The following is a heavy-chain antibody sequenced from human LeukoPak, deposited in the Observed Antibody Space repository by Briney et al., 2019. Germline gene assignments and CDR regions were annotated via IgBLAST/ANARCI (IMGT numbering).Heavy chain of an antibody. D-gene: IGHD1-14*01. CDR1: GFTFSNYA. CDR2: INAIGGST. V-gene: IGHV3-23*01. Sequence: GGSLRLSCAASGFTFSNYAMTWVRQAPGKGLEWVSGINAIGGSTYYADPVKGRFTISKDNSKNTLYLQMNSLGAEDTAVYYCARAAQPGFDPWGQGTLVTVSS. CDR3: ARAAQPGFDP. J-gene: IGHJ5*02.